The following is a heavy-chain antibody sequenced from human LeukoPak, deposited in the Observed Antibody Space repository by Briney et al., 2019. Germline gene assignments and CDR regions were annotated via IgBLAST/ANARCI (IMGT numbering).Heavy chain of an antibody. CDR2: ISPSGDST. CDR3: ARGLYYGSGQYYFDY. D-gene: IGHD3-10*01. Sequence: PGGSLRLSCAVSGFTFSSFYIHWVRQAPGKGLEYVSAISPSGDSTFYTNSVKGRFTISRDNSKNTLFLQTGSLTAEDMAVYYCARGLYYGSGQYYFDYWGQGTLVTVSS. J-gene: IGHJ4*02. V-gene: IGHV3-64*01. CDR1: GFTFSSFY.